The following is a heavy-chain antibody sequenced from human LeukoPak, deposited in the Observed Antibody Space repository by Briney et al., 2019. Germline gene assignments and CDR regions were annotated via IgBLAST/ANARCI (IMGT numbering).Heavy chain of an antibody. CDR1: GFTFSSHW. J-gene: IGHJ5*02. V-gene: IGHV3-53*01. D-gene: IGHD6-13*01. CDR3: ARDSFSWYNWFDP. Sequence: AGGSLRLSCAASGFTFSSHWMSWVRQAPGKGLEWVSVIYSGGSTYYADSVKGRFTISRDNSKNTLYLQMNSLRAEDTAVYYCARDSFSWYNWFDPWGQGTLVTVSS. CDR2: IYSGGST.